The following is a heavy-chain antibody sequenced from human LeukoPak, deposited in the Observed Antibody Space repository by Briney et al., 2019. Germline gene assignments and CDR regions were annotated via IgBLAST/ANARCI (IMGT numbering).Heavy chain of an antibody. CDR3: AKDLHYDILTGYYSPFDY. J-gene: IGHJ4*02. CDR1: GFTVSSNY. V-gene: IGHV3-23*01. D-gene: IGHD3-9*01. CDR2: ISGSGGST. Sequence: GGSLRLSCAASGFTVSSNYMSWVRQAPGKGLEWVSAISGSGGSTYYADSVKGRFTISRDNSKNTLYLQMNSLRAEDTAVYYCAKDLHYDILTGYYSPFDYWGQGTLVTVSS.